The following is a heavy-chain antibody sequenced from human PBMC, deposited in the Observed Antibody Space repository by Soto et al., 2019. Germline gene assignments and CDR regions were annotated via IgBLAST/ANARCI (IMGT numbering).Heavy chain of an antibody. D-gene: IGHD6-19*01. Sequence: PGGSLRLSCAASGFTFSGYWMSWVRLAPGKGLEWVANIKQDGSEKYYVDSVKGRFTISRDKAKNTLYLQMNSLRAEDTAVYYCARPDIALADSWGPLALVTVSS. CDR2: IKQDGSEK. CDR3: ARPDIALADS. CDR1: GFTFSGYW. V-gene: IGHV3-7*01. J-gene: IGHJ4*02.